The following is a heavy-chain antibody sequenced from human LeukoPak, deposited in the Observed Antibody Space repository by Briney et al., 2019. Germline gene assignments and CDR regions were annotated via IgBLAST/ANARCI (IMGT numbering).Heavy chain of an antibody. CDR3: ARVVGSIWFGEFRFDP. CDR2: ISGSGGSR. CDR1: GFTFSTYG. J-gene: IGHJ5*02. Sequence: GGTLRLSCAASGFTFSTYGMSWVRQAPGKGLEWVSGISGSGGSRFYTDSVKGRFTISRDNSKNTLYLQMNSLRAEDTAVYYCARVVGSIWFGEFRFDPWGQGTLVTVSS. D-gene: IGHD3-10*01. V-gene: IGHV3-23*01.